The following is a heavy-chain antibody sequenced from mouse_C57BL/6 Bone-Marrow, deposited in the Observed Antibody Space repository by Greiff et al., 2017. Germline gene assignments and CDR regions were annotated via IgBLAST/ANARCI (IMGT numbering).Heavy chain of an antibody. J-gene: IGHJ1*03. V-gene: IGHV7-3*01. CDR1: GFTFTDYY. CDR3: ARFYYYGSSYDWYFDV. CDR2: IRNKANGYTT. D-gene: IGHD1-1*01. Sequence: EVQVVESGGGLVQPGGSLSLSCAASGFTFTDYYMSWVRQPPGTALEWLGFIRNKANGYTTEYSASVKGRFTISRDNSQSILYLQMNALSAEDSATYYCARFYYYGSSYDWYFDVWGTGTTVTVSS.